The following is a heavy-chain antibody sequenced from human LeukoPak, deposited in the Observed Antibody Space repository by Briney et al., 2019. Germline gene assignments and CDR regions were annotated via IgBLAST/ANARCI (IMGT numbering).Heavy chain of an antibody. CDR2: IYYSGST. J-gene: IGHJ4*02. Sequence: PSETLSLTCTVSGGSISNSYWSWIRQPPGKGLEWIGYIYYSGSTNYNPSLTSRVTISLDTSKNQFSLILSSVTAADTAVYYCARRRGDFWSDYYAFDYWGQGTLVTISS. V-gene: IGHV4-59*08. D-gene: IGHD3-3*01. CDR1: GGSISNSY. CDR3: ARRRGDFWSDYYAFDY.